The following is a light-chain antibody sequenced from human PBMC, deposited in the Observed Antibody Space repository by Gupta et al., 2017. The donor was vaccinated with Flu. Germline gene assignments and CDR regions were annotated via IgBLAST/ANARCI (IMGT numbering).Light chain of an antibody. CDR3: MHYVRWGWT. CDR1: QGLVHSDGNTY. J-gene: IGKJ1*01. V-gene: IGKV2-30*02. Sequence: DVVMTQSPLSLSVTLGQSASISCRSSQGLVHSDGNTYLHWFQQRPGQSPRRLIYKISNRDSGVPDRFSRSGSGTEYTLKMSMVEAEHVGISYCMHYVRWGWTFRQES. CDR2: KIS.